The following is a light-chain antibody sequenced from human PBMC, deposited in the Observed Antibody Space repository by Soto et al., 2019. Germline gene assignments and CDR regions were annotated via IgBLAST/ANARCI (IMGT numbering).Light chain of an antibody. J-gene: IGKJ1*01. CDR2: KAS. CDR3: QQYNTYWT. CDR1: QRSRSSW. Sequence: DIQMTQSPSTLSASVGDRVTITCRASQRSRSSWLAWYQQKAGKAPKVLIYKASTLESGVPSRFSGSRSGTEFTLTISSLQPDDFATYYCQQYNTYWTFGQGTKVEIK. V-gene: IGKV1-5*03.